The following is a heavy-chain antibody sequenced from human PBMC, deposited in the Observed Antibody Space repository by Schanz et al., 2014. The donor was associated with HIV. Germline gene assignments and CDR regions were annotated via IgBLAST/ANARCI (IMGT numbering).Heavy chain of an antibody. V-gene: IGHV3-74*01. Sequence: EVRLLESGGGLVQPGGSLRLACSASGFTFSNYAMHWVRQTAGKGLAWVSRIYSDGSTTSYADSVKGRFTISRDNAKNTLYLQMNSLRAVDTAVYFCARDGMAFYGMDVWGQGTTVTVSS. CDR3: ARDGMAFYGMDV. D-gene: IGHD1-20*01. J-gene: IGHJ6*02. CDR2: IYSDGSTT. CDR1: GFTFSNYA.